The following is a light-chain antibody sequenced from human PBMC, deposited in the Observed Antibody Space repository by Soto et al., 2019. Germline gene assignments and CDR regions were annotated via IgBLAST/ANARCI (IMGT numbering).Light chain of an antibody. Sequence: DIQMTQSPSSLSASVGDRVTITCRASQSISSYLNWFQQTPGKAPKLLIYAASSLQSGVPSRFSGSGSGTDFTLTISSLQPEDFATYYCQQSYSIPFTFGPGTKVDMK. V-gene: IGKV1-39*01. CDR2: AAS. CDR3: QQSYSIPFT. CDR1: QSISSY. J-gene: IGKJ3*01.